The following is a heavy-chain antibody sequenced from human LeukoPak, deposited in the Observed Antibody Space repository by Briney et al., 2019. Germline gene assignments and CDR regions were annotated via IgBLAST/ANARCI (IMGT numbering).Heavy chain of an antibody. CDR3: AREAAAGRGWFDP. Sequence: PGRSLRLSCAASGFTFSSYAMHWVRQAPGKGLEWVAVISYDGSNKYYADSVKGRFTISRDNSKNTLYLQMNSLRAEDTAVYYCAREAAAGRGWFDPWGQGTLVTVSS. V-gene: IGHV3-30*04. D-gene: IGHD6-13*01. J-gene: IGHJ5*02. CDR2: ISYDGSNK. CDR1: GFTFSSYA.